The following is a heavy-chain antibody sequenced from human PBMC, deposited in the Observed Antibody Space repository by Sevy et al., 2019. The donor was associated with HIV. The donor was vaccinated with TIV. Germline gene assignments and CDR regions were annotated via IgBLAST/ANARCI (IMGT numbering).Heavy chain of an antibody. CDR2: ISSSGSTI. CDR3: ARDHYYDSSGYYLPTSDY. Sequence: GGSLRLSCAASGFTFSDYYMSWIRQAPGKGLEWVSYISSSGSTIYYANSVKGRFTISRDNAKNSLYLQMNSLRAEDTAVYYCARDHYYDSSGYYLPTSDYWGQGTLGTVSS. CDR1: GFTFSDYY. D-gene: IGHD3-22*01. J-gene: IGHJ4*02. V-gene: IGHV3-11*01.